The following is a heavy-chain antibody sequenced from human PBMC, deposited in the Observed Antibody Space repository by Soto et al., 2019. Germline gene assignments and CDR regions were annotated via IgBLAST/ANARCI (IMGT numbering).Heavy chain of an antibody. V-gene: IGHV1-46*01. CDR3: AYREPGHY. D-gene: IGHD1-26*01. CDR1: GYALTEYH. Sequence: VKLDRKAAGYALTEYHMRWVRQAHGQELERMGIISPDGDRTSYAQKFQGRVTMTRDTSTGTVYMELSSLRSVDTAVDYCAYREPGHYWGQGTLDTVSS. J-gene: IGHJ4*02. CDR2: ISPDGDRT.